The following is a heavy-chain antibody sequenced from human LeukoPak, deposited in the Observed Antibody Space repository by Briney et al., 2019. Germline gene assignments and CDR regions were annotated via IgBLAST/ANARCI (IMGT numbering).Heavy chain of an antibody. J-gene: IGHJ4*02. CDR1: GFTFSNAW. D-gene: IGHD1-7*01. Sequence: PGGSLRLSCAASGFTFSNAWMSWVRQAPGKGLEWVGRIKRKTDGGTTDYAAPVKGRFTISRDDSKNTLYLQMNSLKTEDTAVYYCTTDIAQLALSDYWGQGTLVTVSS. V-gene: IGHV3-15*01. CDR3: TTDIAQLALSDY. CDR2: IKRKTDGGTT.